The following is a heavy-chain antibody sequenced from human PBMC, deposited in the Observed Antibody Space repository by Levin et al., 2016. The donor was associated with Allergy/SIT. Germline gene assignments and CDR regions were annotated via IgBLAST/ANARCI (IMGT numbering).Heavy chain of an antibody. CDR2: IYYSGST. J-gene: IGHJ6*03. CDR3: ARGRTDIVVVPAAEGGGYYYYYMDV. Sequence: WIRQPPGKGLEWIGSIYYSGSTNYNPSLKSRVTISVDTSKNQFSLKLSSVTAADTAVYYCARGRTDIVVVPAAEGGGYYYYYMDVWGKGTTVTVSS. V-gene: IGHV4-39*07. D-gene: IGHD2-2*01.